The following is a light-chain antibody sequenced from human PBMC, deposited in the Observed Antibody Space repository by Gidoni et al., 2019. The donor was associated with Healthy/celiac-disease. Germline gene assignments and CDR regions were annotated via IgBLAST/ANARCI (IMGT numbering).Light chain of an antibody. V-gene: IGLV3-1*01. Sequence: SYELTQPPSVSVSPGQTASITCSGDNLGDKYVCWYQQKPGRSPVLVIYQDNKRPPGIPERFSGSNSGNTATLSISGTQAMDEADYYCQAWDSSTAVVFGRGTKLTVL. CDR2: QDN. J-gene: IGLJ2*01. CDR1: NLGDKY. CDR3: QAWDSSTAVV.